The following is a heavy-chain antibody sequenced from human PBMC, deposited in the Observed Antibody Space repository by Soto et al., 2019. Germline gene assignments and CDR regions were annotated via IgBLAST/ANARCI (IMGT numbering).Heavy chain of an antibody. CDR2: ISYDGNNK. V-gene: IGHV3-30*03. CDR1: GFTFSNYG. J-gene: IGHJ4*02. Sequence: GGSLRLSCAASGFTFSNYGMHWVRQAPGKGLEWVAVISYDGNNKYYADSVKGRFTISRDNSKNTLYLQMNSLRAEDTAVYYCALTLYASGWYPYYFDYWGQGTLVTVSS. CDR3: ALTLYASGWYPYYFDY. D-gene: IGHD6-19*01.